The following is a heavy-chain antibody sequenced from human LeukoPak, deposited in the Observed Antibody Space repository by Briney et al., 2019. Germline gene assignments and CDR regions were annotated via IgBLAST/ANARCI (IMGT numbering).Heavy chain of an antibody. V-gene: IGHV3-23*01. CDR2: ISGSGGGT. Sequence: GGSLTLSRGASGFTFNSYAVSWVRQAPGKGLEWVSAISGSGGGTYYADSAKGRFTISRDNSKNTVYLQMNSLSTEDTAVYYCAKTTTGYSSGRYPGWPVDCWGQGTLVTVSS. CDR1: GFTFNSYA. J-gene: IGHJ4*02. CDR3: AKTTTGYSSGRYPGWPVDC. D-gene: IGHD6-19*01.